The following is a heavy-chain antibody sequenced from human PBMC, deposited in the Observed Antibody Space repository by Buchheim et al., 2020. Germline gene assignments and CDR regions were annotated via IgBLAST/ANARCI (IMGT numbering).Heavy chain of an antibody. CDR3: VRFGIVPPIYYFDY. J-gene: IGHJ4*02. CDR2: IKEDGTEV. V-gene: IGHV3-7*01. CDR1: GFTFSNYW. Sequence: EVQLVESGGGLAQPGGSLRLSCAASGFTFSNYWMSWVRQAPGKGLEWVANIKEDGTEVHFVDSVKGRFFLSRDNARTSLYLQLNSLRVEDSAMYYCVRFGIVPPIYYFDYWGQGT. D-gene: IGHD2/OR15-2a*01.